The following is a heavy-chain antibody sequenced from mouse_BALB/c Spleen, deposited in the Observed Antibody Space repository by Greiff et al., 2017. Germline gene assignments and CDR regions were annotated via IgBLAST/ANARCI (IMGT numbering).Heavy chain of an antibody. D-gene: IGHD1-1*01. CDR2: INPSSGYT. CDR1: GYTFTSYT. J-gene: IGHJ4*01. Sequence: VQLQESAAELARPGASVKMSCKASGYTFTSYTMHWVKQRPGQGLEWIGYINPSSGYTEYNQKFKDKTTLTADKSSSTAYMQLSSLTSEDSAVYYCARGRRYYYAMDYWGQGTSVTVSS. CDR3: ARGRRYYYAMDY. V-gene: IGHV1-4*02.